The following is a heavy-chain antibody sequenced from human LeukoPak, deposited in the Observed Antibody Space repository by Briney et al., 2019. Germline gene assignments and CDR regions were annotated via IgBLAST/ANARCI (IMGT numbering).Heavy chain of an antibody. Sequence: GASVKVSCKASGYTFTSYDINWVRQATGQGLEWMGWMNPNSGNTGYAQKFLGRVTMTRNTSISTAYMELSSLRSEDTAVYYCARALLDYDFWSGYLRVGMDVWGQGTTVTVSS. V-gene: IGHV1-8*01. J-gene: IGHJ6*02. CDR1: GYTFTSYD. CDR2: MNPNSGNT. CDR3: ARALLDYDFWSGYLRVGMDV. D-gene: IGHD3-3*01.